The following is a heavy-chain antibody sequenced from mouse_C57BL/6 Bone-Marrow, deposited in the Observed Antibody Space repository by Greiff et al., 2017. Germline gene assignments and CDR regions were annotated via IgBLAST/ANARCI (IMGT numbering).Heavy chain of an antibody. CDR1: GYTFTSYW. Sequence: QVQLQRPGAELVKPGASVKLSCKASGYTFTSYWMHWVKQRPGQGLEWIGMIHPNSGSTNYNEKFKSKATLTVDKSSSTAYMQLSSLTSEDSAVYYCARKGRYYYGSSSFFEYWGQGTTLTVSS. CDR2: IHPNSGST. V-gene: IGHV1-64*01. J-gene: IGHJ2*01. CDR3: ARKGRYYYGSSSFFEY. D-gene: IGHD1-1*01.